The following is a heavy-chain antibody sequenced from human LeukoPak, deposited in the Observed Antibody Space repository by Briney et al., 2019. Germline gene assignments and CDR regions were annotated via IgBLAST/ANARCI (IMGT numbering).Heavy chain of an antibody. J-gene: IGHJ4*02. Sequence: SGGSLRLSCAASGFTFSTYWMHWVRQVPGKGLVWVARINGDGSSTRYADSVKGRFTISRDNAKNTLYLQMNSLRGEDTAVYSCARELVVRAGDDFDNWGQGTLVTVSS. CDR2: INGDGSST. CDR3: ARELVVRAGDDFDN. D-gene: IGHD2-2*01. V-gene: IGHV3-74*01. CDR1: GFTFSTYW.